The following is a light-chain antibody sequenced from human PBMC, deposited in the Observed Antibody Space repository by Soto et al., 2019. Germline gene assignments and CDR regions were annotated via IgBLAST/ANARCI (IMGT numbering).Light chain of an antibody. V-gene: IGLV2-11*01. CDR3: CSHAGGSSWV. J-gene: IGLJ3*02. CDR1: SGDVGAYDR. CDR2: DVT. Sequence: QSALTQPRSLSGSPVQSVTISCTGTSGDVGAYDRVSWYQHHPTKAPKLIIYDVTNRPSGVPYRFSGSKSGSTASLTISGLQAEDEADYYCCSHAGGSSWVFGGGTKVTVL.